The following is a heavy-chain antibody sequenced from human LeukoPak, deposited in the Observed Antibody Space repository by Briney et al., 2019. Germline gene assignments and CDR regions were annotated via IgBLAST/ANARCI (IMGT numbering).Heavy chain of an antibody. J-gene: IGHJ1*01. Sequence: SETLSLTCTVSGGSISSYYWSWIRQPAGKGLEWIGRIYTSGSTNYNPSLKSRVTMSVDTSKNQFSLKLSSVTAADTAVYYCARGPRVRGVIGYFQHWGQGTLVTVSS. V-gene: IGHV4-4*07. D-gene: IGHD3-10*01. CDR2: IYTSGST. CDR1: GGSISSYY. CDR3: ARGPRVRGVIGYFQH.